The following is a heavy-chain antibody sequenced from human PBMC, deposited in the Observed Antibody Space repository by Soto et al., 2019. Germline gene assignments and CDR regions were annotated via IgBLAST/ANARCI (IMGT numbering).Heavy chain of an antibody. V-gene: IGHV3-53*04. CDR3: ATSTGDY. CDR2: IYVGGNT. J-gene: IGHJ4*02. Sequence: WVRQAPGKGLEWVSVIYVGGNTYYADSVRGRFTISRHNSRNTLFLQMYSLTTEDTAVYYCATSTGDYWGRGTLVTVSS.